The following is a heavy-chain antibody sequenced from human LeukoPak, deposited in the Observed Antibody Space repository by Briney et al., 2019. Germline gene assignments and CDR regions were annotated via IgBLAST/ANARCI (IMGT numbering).Heavy chain of an antibody. Sequence: GGSLRLSCAASGFTFSTYAMSWVRQAPGKGLEWVSAISGSGGSTYYADSVKGRFTISRDNSKNTLYLQMNSLRAEDTAVYYCAKDPGIAVAGPSYFDFWGQGTLVTVSS. J-gene: IGHJ4*02. CDR2: ISGSGGST. V-gene: IGHV3-23*01. D-gene: IGHD6-19*01. CDR1: GFTFSTYA. CDR3: AKDPGIAVAGPSYFDF.